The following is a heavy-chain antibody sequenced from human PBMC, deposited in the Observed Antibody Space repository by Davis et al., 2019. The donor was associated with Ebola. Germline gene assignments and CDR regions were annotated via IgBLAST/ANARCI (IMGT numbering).Heavy chain of an antibody. V-gene: IGHV1-3*01. J-gene: IGHJ4*02. Sequence: ASVKVSCKASGYTFTSYAMHWVRQAPGQRLEWMGWINAGNGNTKYSQKFQGRVTMTTDTSTSTAYMELRSLRSDDTAVYYCARDGIAVAATGDYWGQGTLVTVSS. CDR1: GYTFTSYA. D-gene: IGHD6-19*01. CDR3: ARDGIAVAATGDY. CDR2: INAGNGNT.